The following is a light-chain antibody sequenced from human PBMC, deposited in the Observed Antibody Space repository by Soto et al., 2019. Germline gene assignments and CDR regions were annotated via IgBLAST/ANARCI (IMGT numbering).Light chain of an antibody. CDR1: SSNIGSNY. CDR2: RNN. J-gene: IGLJ1*01. CDR3: AAWDDSLSVYV. Sequence: QSVLTQPPSASGTPGQRVTMSGSGSSSNIGSNYVYWYQQLPGTAPKLLIYRNNQRPSGVPDRFSGSKSGTSASLAISGLRSEDEADYYCAAWDDSLSVYVFGTGTKVTVL. V-gene: IGLV1-47*01.